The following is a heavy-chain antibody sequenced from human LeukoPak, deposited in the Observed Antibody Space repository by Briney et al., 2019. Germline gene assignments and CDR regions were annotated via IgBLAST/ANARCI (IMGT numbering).Heavy chain of an antibody. CDR2: ISGSGGYT. J-gene: IGHJ4*02. Sequence: GGSLRLSCAASGFTFSSYGMSWVRQAPGKGLEWVSVISGSGGYTYYADSVKGRFTISRDKSKNTLYLQMNSLRAEDTAVYYCAKGPYYYDSSGYWIPLDYWGQGTLVTVSS. V-gene: IGHV3-23*01. CDR1: GFTFSSYG. CDR3: AKGPYYYDSSGYWIPLDY. D-gene: IGHD3-22*01.